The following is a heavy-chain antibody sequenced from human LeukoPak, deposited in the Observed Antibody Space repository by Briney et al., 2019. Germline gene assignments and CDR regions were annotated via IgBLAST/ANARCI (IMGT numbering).Heavy chain of an antibody. CDR2: IYYSGST. CDR1: GGSISSYY. V-gene: IGHV4-59*01. D-gene: IGHD6-13*01. CDR3: ARTGYSSSWYNY. J-gene: IGHJ4*02. Sequence: SETLSLTCAVSGGSISSYYWSWIRQPPGKGLEWIGYIYYSGSTNYNPSLKSRVTISVDTSKNQFSLKLSSVTAADTAVYYCARTGYSSSWYNYWGQGTLVTVSS.